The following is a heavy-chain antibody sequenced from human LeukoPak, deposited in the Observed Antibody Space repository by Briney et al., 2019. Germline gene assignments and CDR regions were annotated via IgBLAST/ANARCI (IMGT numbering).Heavy chain of an antibody. Sequence: PGESLKISCRGSGYSFTTYWSGWVRQMPGKGLEWMGIIYPGDSDTRYSPSFQGQVTMSADRSINTAYLQWSSLKASDTAMYYCARRQGCSSTSCPPDSWGQGTLVTVSS. CDR3: ARRQGCSSTSCPPDS. D-gene: IGHD2-2*01. V-gene: IGHV5-51*01. J-gene: IGHJ4*02. CDR1: GYSFTTYW. CDR2: IYPGDSDT.